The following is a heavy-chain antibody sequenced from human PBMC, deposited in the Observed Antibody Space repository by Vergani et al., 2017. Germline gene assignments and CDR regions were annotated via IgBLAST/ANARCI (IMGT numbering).Heavy chain of an antibody. J-gene: IGHJ3*02. Sequence: QLQLQESGPGLVKPSETLSLTCAVYGGSFSGYYWSWIRQPPGKGLEWIGEINHSGSTNYNPSLKSRVTISVDTSKNQFSLKLSSVTAADTAVYYCSRAKYYDFWSGYYAFDIWGQGTMVTVSS. CDR1: GGSFSGYY. CDR2: INHSGST. V-gene: IGHV4-34*09. CDR3: SRAKYYDFWSGYYAFDI. D-gene: IGHD3-3*01.